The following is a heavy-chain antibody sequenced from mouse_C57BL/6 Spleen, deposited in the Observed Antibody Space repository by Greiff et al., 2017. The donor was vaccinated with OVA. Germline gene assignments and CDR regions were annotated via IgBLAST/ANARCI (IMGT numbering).Heavy chain of an antibody. CDR3: ARGGDGPFAY. Sequence: VQLQQPGAELVMPGASVKLSCKASGYTFTSYWMHWVKQRPGQGLEWIGEIDPSDSYTNYNQKFKGKSTLTVDKSSSTAYMQLSSLTSEDSAVYYCARGGDGPFAYWGQGTLVTVS. J-gene: IGHJ3*01. CDR1: GYTFTSYW. V-gene: IGHV1-69*01. CDR2: IDPSDSYT. D-gene: IGHD2-3*01.